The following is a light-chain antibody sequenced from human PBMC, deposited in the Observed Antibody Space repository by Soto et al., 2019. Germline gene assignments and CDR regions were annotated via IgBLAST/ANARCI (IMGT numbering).Light chain of an antibody. CDR2: GAS. J-gene: IGKJ3*01. Sequence: DIQMTQSPSSLSAYLGDRVTITCRASQGISNYIAWYQQKPGRLPKLLLFGASTLQSGVPARFSGSGSGTLFTLTINGLLPEDVATYYCQKYDRAPFTFGPGTKVDFK. CDR1: QGISNY. CDR3: QKYDRAPFT. V-gene: IGKV1-27*01.